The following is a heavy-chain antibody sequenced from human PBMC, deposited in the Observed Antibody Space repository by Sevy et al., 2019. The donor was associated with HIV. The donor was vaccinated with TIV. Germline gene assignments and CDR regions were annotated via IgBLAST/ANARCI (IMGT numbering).Heavy chain of an antibody. D-gene: IGHD1-7*01. V-gene: IGHV3-7*03. J-gene: IGHJ6*02. CDR3: ARGARYNWNYGTPYGMDV. CDR2: IKQDGSEK. Sequence: GGSLRLSCAASGFTFSSYWMSWVRQAPGKGLEWVANIKQDGSEKYYEDSVKGRFTISRDNAKNSLYLQMNSLRAEDTAVYYCARGARYNWNYGTPYGMDVWGQGTTVTVSS. CDR1: GFTFSSYW.